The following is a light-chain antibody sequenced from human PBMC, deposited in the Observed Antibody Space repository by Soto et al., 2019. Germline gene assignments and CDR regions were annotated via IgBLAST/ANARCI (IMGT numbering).Light chain of an antibody. CDR1: SRDVGSYNL. CDR3: CSYAGSSTSVV. CDR2: EGS. Sequence: QSVLTQPASVSGSPGQSITISCTGTSRDVGSYNLVSWYQQHPGKAPKLMIYEGSKRPSGVSNRFSGSKSGNTASLTISGLQAEDEAYYYCCSYAGSSTSVVFGGGTKLTVL. J-gene: IGLJ2*01. V-gene: IGLV2-23*01.